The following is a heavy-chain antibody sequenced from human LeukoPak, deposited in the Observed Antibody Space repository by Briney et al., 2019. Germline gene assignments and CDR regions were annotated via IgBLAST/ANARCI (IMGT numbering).Heavy chain of an antibody. CDR2: IFHTWNT. CDR1: GGSISSSSYY. J-gene: IGHJ6*03. CDR3: AREITTGYYMDV. V-gene: IGHV4-39*02. Sequence: SETLSLTCTVSGGSISSSSYYWGWVRQPPGTGLEWIGNIFHTWNTNYNPSLKSRVTISVDTSNNQFSLRLNSVTAADTAAYYCAREITTGYYMDVWGKGTTVTVSS. D-gene: IGHD3-22*01.